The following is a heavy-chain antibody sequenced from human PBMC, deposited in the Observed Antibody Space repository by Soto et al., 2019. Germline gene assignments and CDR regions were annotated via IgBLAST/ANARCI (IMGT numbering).Heavy chain of an antibody. CDR3: ARDRSIAAAGQGRHWFDP. J-gene: IGHJ5*02. CDR2: IYHSGST. V-gene: IGHV4-4*02. Sequence: WLSWVRQPPGKGLEWIGEIYHSGSTNYNPSLKGRVTISVDKSKNQFSLKLSSVTAADTAVYYCARDRSIAAAGQGRHWFDPWGQGTLVTV. CDR1: W. D-gene: IGHD6-13*01.